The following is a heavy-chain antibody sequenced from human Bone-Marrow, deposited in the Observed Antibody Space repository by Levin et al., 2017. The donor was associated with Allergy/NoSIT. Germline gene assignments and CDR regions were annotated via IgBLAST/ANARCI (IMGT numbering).Heavy chain of an antibody. D-gene: IGHD3-10*01. V-gene: IGHV4-59*01. Sequence: SQTLSLTCTVSGGSIRGYYWSWVRQPPGKGLEWVGHIFYSGSTNYNPSLKRRVTISINTSKNQFSLNLTSVTAADTAFYYCARSVAGEFDYWGQGTLVTVSS. CDR2: IFYSGST. CDR3: ARSVAGEFDY. J-gene: IGHJ4*02. CDR1: GGSIRGYY.